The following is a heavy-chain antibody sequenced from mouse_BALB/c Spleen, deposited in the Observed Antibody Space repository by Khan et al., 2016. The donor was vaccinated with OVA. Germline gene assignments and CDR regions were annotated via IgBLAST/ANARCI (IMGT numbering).Heavy chain of an antibody. J-gene: IGHJ4*01. V-gene: IGHV9-3-1*01. CDR1: GYNFTNYG. D-gene: IGHD1-1*02. CDR3: AVGGRRAMDY. CDR2: INTYTGEP. Sequence: QIQLVQSGPELKKPGETVEISCKASGYNFTNYGVNWVKQAPGQGLKWMGWINTYTGEPTNVDDFKGRFAFSLETSASNALLQINNLKNDDSATDCGAVGGRRAMDYWGQGTSVTVSA.